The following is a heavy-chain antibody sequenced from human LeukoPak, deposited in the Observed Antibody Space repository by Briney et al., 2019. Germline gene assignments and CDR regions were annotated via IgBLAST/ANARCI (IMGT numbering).Heavy chain of an antibody. J-gene: IGHJ4*02. V-gene: IGHV4-39*07. CDR1: GGSISSSSYY. CDR2: IYYSGST. D-gene: IGHD6-6*01. Sequence: SETLSLTCTVSGGSISSSSYYWGWIRQPPGKGLEWIGSIYYSGSTYYNPSLKSRVTISVDTSKNQFSLKVNSVTAADTAVYYCARGTHSSSPIPLDYWGQGTLVTVSS. CDR3: ARGTHSSSPIPLDY.